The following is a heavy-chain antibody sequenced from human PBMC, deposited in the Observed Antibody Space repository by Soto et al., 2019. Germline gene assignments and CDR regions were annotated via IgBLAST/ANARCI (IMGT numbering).Heavy chain of an antibody. J-gene: IGHJ4*02. CDR2: IYSGGYT. V-gene: IGHV3-53*01. D-gene: IGHD3-10*01. Sequence: EVQLVESGGGLIQPGGSLRLSCAVSGFTVSNNYMSWVRQAPGKGLEGVSVIYSGGYTAYGDSVKGRFTISRDNSKNTPFPQMNTLGAADPVFFYCATHPGGGGYWGQGTLVTVSS. CDR3: ATHPGGGGY. CDR1: GFTVSNNY.